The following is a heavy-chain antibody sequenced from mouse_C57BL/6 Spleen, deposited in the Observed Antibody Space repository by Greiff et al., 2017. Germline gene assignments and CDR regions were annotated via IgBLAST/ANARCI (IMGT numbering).Heavy chain of an antibody. D-gene: IGHD2-5*01. CDR3: ARNSKGYFDV. CDR2: INPNNGGT. J-gene: IGHJ1*03. Sequence: EVQLQQSGPELVKPGASVKISCKASGYTFTDYYMNWVKQSHGKSLEWIGDINPNNGGTSYNQKFKGKATLTVDKSSSTAYMELRSLTSEDSAVXYCARNSKGYFDVWGTGTTVTVSS. V-gene: IGHV1-26*01. CDR1: GYTFTDYY.